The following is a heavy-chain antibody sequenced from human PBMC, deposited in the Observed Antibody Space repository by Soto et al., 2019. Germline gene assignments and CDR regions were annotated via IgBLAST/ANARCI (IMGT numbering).Heavy chain of an antibody. D-gene: IGHD4-17*01. CDR2: ITAYNGNT. CDR1: GYTFSSYG. CDR3: ERRAYGDY. J-gene: IGHJ4*02. Sequence: QVQLVQSGAEVKKPGASVKVSCKASGYTFSSYGISWVRQAPGQGLEWMGWITAYNGNTNNAQNFQGRVTMSIDISTSTAYMELRSLRSDDTAVYYCERRAYGDYWGQGTLVTVSS. V-gene: IGHV1-18*01.